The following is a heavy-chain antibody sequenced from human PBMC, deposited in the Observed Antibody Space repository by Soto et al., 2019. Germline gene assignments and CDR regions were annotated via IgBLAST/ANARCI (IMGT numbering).Heavy chain of an antibody. Sequence: ASVKVSCKASGYTFTSYYKHWVRQAPGQGLEWMGIINPSGGSTSYAQKFQGRVTMTRDTSTSIVYMELSSLRSEDTAVYYCARAGYCSSTSCLFNWFDPWGQGTLVTVS. D-gene: IGHD2-2*01. V-gene: IGHV1-46*01. J-gene: IGHJ5*02. CDR1: GYTFTSYY. CDR2: INPSGGST. CDR3: ARAGYCSSTSCLFNWFDP.